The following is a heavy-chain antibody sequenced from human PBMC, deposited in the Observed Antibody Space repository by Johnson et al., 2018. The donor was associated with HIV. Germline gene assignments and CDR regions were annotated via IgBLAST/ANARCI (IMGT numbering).Heavy chain of an antibody. D-gene: IGHD2-2*01. J-gene: IGHJ3*02. CDR1: GFTFSDYY. Sequence: QVQLVESGGGLVKPGGSLRLSCAASGFTFSDYYMSWIRQAPGKGLEWVAVISYDGTNKYYADSVKGRFTISRDNAKNSLYLQMNSLRAEDTALYYCARVGEYCSSTSCSGAFDIWGQGTMITVSS. CDR3: ARVGEYCSSTSCSGAFDI. CDR2: ISYDGTNK. V-gene: IGHV3-30*03.